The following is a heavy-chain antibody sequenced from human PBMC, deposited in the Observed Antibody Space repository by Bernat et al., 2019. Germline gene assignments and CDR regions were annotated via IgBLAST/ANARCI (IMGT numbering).Heavy chain of an antibody. CDR1: GSTFSSYA. V-gene: IGHV3-30*04. CDR2: ISYDGINK. Sequence: QVQLVASGGGVVQPGRSLRLSCAASGSTFSSYAIHWVRQAPGKGLEWVAAISYDGINKYYANSVKGRFTITRDNSKNTLYLQMISLRAEDTAVYYCARDRRGTDSGGMDVWGQGTTVTVSS. CDR3: ARDRRGTDSGGMDV. J-gene: IGHJ6*02. D-gene: IGHD3-16*01.